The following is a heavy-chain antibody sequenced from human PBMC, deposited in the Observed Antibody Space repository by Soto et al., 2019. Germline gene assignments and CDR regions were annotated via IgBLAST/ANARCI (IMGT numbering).Heavy chain of an antibody. CDR2: IYSDGST. CDR1: GFTVNSNY. Sequence: GGSLRLSCAASGFTVNSNYMSWVRQAPVKGLEWVSVIYSDGSTYYADSVKGRFIISRDNSNNTLYFQMNSLRAEDTAVYYCATLTKYDILTGFYPCWGQGTLVTVSS. J-gene: IGHJ4*02. D-gene: IGHD3-9*01. V-gene: IGHV3-66*01. CDR3: ATLTKYDILTGFYPC.